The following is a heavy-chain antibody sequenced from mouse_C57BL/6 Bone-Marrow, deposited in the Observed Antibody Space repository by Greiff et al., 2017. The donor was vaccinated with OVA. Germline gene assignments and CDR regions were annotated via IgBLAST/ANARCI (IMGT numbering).Heavy chain of an antibody. CDR3: AREWAY. CDR1: GYTFTSYW. J-gene: IGHJ3*01. CDR2: IHPNSGSN. V-gene: IGHV1-64*01. D-gene: IGHD1-3*01. Sequence: QVQLQQPGAELVKPGASVKLSCKASGYTFTSYWMHWVKQRPGQGLEWIGMIHPNSGSNNYNEKVKSKATLTVDKSSSTDYMQLSSLTSEDSAVYYCAREWAYWGQGTLVTVSA.